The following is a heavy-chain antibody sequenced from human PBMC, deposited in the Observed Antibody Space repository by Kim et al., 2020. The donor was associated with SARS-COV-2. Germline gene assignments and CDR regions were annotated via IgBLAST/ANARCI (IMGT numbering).Heavy chain of an antibody. J-gene: IGHJ4*02. D-gene: IGHD3-3*01. Sequence: FQGRVTITADESTSTAYMELSSLRSEDTAVYYCARAAGNYDFWSGYQFDYWGQGTLVTVSS. CDR3: ARAAGNYDFWSGYQFDY. V-gene: IGHV1-69*01.